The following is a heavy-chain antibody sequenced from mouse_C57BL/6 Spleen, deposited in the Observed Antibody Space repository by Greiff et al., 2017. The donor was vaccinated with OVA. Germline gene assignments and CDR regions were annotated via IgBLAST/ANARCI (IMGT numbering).Heavy chain of an antibody. CDR3: ASATTVVARYYAMDY. CDR2: IYPGGGYT. Sequence: QVQLKQSGAELVRPGTSVKMSCKASGYTFTNYWIGWAKQRPGHGLEWIGDIYPGGGYTNYNEKFKGKATLTADKSTSTAYMQFSSLTSEDSAIYYCASATTVVARYYAMDYWGQGTSVTVSS. D-gene: IGHD1-1*01. V-gene: IGHV1-63*01. J-gene: IGHJ4*01. CDR1: GYTFTNYW.